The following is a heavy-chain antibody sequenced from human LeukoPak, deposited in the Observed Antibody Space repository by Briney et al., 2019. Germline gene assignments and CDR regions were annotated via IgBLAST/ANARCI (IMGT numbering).Heavy chain of an antibody. V-gene: IGHV3-23*01. CDR3: AKDSAKKYDDY. J-gene: IGHJ4*02. Sequence: GGSLRLSCAASGFSFSSYAMSWVRQAPGKGLEWVSGISGSDGSTNYADSVKGRFTISRENSKNTLYLQMNSLRAEDTAVYYCAKDSAKKYDDYWGQGTLVTVSS. CDR1: GFSFSSYA. D-gene: IGHD2/OR15-2a*01. CDR2: ISGSDGST.